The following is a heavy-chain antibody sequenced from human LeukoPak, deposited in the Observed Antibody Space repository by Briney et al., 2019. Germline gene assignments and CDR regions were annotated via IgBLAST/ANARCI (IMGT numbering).Heavy chain of an antibody. CDR3: ARTRPYVPFDS. CDR1: GYTFTNYG. V-gene: IGHV1-18*01. J-gene: IGHJ4*02. CDR2: ISGYNGNT. Sequence: ASVKVSCTASGYTFTNYGISWVRQAPGQGLEWMGWISGYNGNTNYVQKLQGRVTMTKDTSTSTAYMELRSLRSDDTAMYYCARTRPYVPFDSWGQGTLVTVSS. D-gene: IGHD3-10*02.